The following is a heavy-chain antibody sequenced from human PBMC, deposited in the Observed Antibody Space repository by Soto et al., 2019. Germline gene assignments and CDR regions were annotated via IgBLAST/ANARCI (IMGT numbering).Heavy chain of an antibody. Sequence: SETLSLTCAVSCGSISSGGYSWSWIRQPPGKGLEWIGYIYHSGSTYYNPSLKSRVTISVDRSKNQFSLKLSSVTAADTAVYYCARSMVRGVITLEFDPWGQGTLVTVSS. J-gene: IGHJ5*02. V-gene: IGHV4-30-2*01. CDR1: CGSISSGGYS. D-gene: IGHD3-10*01. CDR3: ARSMVRGVITLEFDP. CDR2: IYHSGST.